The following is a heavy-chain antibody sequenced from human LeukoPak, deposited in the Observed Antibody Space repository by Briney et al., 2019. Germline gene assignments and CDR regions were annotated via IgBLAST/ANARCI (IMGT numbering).Heavy chain of an antibody. CDR1: GGSFSGYY. CDR2: INHSGST. CDR3: ARFLTKGSSGWYSLYYGMDV. D-gene: IGHD6-19*01. Sequence: SETLSLTCAVYGGSFSGYYWSWIRQPPGKGLEWIGEINHSGSTNYNPSLKSRVTISVDTSKNQFSLKLSSVTAADTAVYYCARFLTKGSSGWYSLYYGMDVWGQGTTVTVSS. V-gene: IGHV4-34*01. J-gene: IGHJ6*02.